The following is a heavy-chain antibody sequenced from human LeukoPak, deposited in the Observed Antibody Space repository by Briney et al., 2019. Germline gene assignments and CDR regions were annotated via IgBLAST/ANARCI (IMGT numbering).Heavy chain of an antibody. CDR3: TTDAGWVYSSGWFLHYFDY. D-gene: IGHD6-19*01. CDR2: IKSKTDGGTT. V-gene: IGHV3-15*01. Sequence: GGSLRLSCAASGFTFSNAWMSWVRQAPGKGLEWVGRIKSKTDGGTTDYAAPVKGRFTISRDDSKNTLYLQMNSLKTEDTAVYYCTTDAGWVYSSGWFLHYFDYWGQGTLVTVSS. CDR1: GFTFSNAW. J-gene: IGHJ4*02.